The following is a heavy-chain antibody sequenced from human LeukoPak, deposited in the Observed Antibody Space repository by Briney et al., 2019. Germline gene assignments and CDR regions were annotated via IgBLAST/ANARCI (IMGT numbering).Heavy chain of an antibody. J-gene: IGHJ6*03. V-gene: IGHV1-2*02. CDR3: ARGNYYYYYMDV. Sequence: ASVKVSCKASGYTFTDYYLHWVRQAPGQGLEWMGWINPNSGGTNYAQKFQGRVTMTRDTSISTAYMELSRLRSDDTAVYYCARGNYYYYYMDVWGKGTTVTVSS. CDR1: GYTFTDYY. CDR2: INPNSGGT.